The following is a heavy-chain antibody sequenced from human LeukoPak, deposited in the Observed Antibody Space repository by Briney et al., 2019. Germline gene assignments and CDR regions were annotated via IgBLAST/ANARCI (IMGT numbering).Heavy chain of an antibody. J-gene: IGHJ2*01. Sequence: SETLSLTCTVSGGSISSYYWSWIRQPPGKGLEWIGYIYYSGSTNYNPSLKSRVTISVDTSKNQFSLKLSSVTAADTAVYYCARGGSYYYDSIGPSSWYFDLWGRGTLVTVSS. CDR2: IYYSGST. CDR1: GGSISSYY. D-gene: IGHD3-22*01. V-gene: IGHV4-59*01. CDR3: ARGGSYYYDSIGPSSWYFDL.